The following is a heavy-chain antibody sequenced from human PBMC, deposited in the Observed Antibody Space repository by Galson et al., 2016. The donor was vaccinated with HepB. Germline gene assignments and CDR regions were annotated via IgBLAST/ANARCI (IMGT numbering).Heavy chain of an antibody. V-gene: IGHV4-39*07. J-gene: IGHJ4*02. D-gene: IGHD3-10*01. CDR3: AKRAGLSGTPFDY. CDR2: ISYTGNT. Sequence: SETLSLTCTVSGGSISSSNSFWGWIRQPPGKGLEWIGIISYTGNTYYNPSLKSRVTISVDTSKNRFSLNLSSVTAADTAVYYCAKRAGLSGTPFDYWGQGSLVTVSS. CDR1: GGSISSSNSF.